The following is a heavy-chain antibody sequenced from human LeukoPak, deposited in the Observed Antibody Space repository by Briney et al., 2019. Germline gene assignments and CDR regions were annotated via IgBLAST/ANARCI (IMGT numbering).Heavy chain of an antibody. Sequence: ASVKVSCKASGYTFTSYGISWVRQAPGQGLEWMGWISAYNGNTNYAQKLQGRVTMTTDTSTSTAYMELRSLRSDDTAMYYCARDSSSWHEGYFQHWGQGTLVTVSS. V-gene: IGHV1-18*01. CDR1: GYTFTSYG. J-gene: IGHJ1*01. CDR3: ARDSSSWHEGYFQH. D-gene: IGHD6-13*01. CDR2: ISAYNGNT.